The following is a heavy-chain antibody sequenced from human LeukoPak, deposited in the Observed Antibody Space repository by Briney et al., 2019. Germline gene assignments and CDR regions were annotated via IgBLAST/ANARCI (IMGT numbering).Heavy chain of an antibody. CDR3: ARDHYDSSGTPWYAFHI. V-gene: IGHV1-2*02. CDR1: GYTFTGYY. CDR2: INPNSGGT. Sequence: ASVKVSCKASGYTFTGYYMHWVRQAPGQGLEWMGWINPNSGGTNYAQKFQGRGTMTRDTSISTAYMELSRLRSDDTAVYYCARDHYDSSGTPWYAFHIWGQGTMVTVSS. D-gene: IGHD3-22*01. J-gene: IGHJ3*02.